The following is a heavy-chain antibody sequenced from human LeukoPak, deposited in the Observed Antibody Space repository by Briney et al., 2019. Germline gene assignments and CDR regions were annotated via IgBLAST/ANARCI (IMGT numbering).Heavy chain of an antibody. CDR2: IWYDGSNK. CDR1: GFTFSSYG. J-gene: IGHJ4*02. CDR3: AKKGADFWSGYHLDY. D-gene: IGHD3-3*01. V-gene: IGHV3-30*02. Sequence: GGSLRLSCAASGFTFSSYGMHWVRQAPGKGLEWVAVIWYDGSNKYYADSVKGRFTISRDNSKNTLYLQMNSLRAEDTAVYYCAKKGADFWSGYHLDYWGQGTLVTVSS.